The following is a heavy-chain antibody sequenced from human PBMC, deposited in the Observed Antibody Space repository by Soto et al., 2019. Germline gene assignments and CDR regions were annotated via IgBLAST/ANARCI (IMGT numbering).Heavy chain of an antibody. D-gene: IGHD3-10*01. CDR1: GGSISGGTYY. J-gene: IGHJ4*02. Sequence: QVQLQESGPGLVKPSQTLSLTCTVSGGSISGGTYYWSWIRQHPGKGLEWIGYISYRGTTYYNPSLKSRVTISQDMSENQFSLKLSSVTAADTAVYFCARDASGSYSPGFDFWGQGTLVTVSS. CDR2: ISYRGTT. CDR3: ARDASGSYSPGFDF. V-gene: IGHV4-31*03.